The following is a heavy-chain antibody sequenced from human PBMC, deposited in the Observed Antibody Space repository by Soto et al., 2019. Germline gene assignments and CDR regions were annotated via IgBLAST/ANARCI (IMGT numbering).Heavy chain of an antibody. Sequence: ASVKVSCKTSGYTFTDYDINCVRQATGQGPEWMGWMNPNSGDTGYVQKFQGRVTMTRSTSINTAYMEVNSLTSEDTAVYFCARSRGGTGVHFDYWGQGTPVTVSS. CDR3: ARSRGGTGVHFDY. J-gene: IGHJ4*02. CDR1: GYTFTDYD. D-gene: IGHD7-27*01. V-gene: IGHV1-8*01. CDR2: MNPNSGDT.